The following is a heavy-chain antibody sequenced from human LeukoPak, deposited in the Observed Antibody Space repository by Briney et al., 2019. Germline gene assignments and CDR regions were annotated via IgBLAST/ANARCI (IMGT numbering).Heavy chain of an antibody. J-gene: IGHJ4*02. CDR3: ARDNAGYDY. CDR1: GFTFDDYA. D-gene: IGHD5-12*01. CDR2: ISLDSGDI. V-gene: IGHV3-9*01. Sequence: GGSLRLSCAASGFTFDDYAMHWVRQAPGKGLEWVSGISLDSGDIGYADSVKGRFTTSRDNAKNSLYLQMNSLRAEDTAVYYCARDNAGYDYWGQGTLVTVSS.